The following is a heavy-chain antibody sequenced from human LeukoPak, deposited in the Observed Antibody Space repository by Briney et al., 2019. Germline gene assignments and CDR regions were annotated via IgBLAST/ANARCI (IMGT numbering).Heavy chain of an antibody. CDR3: ARDAKYYYGSRTFFFFEY. Sequence: PSETLSLTCTVSGGSFTSYYWSWIRQPAGKGLEWIGHIDTSGTTNYNPSLKSRVTMSTDTSKNQFSLKLSSVTAADTAIYYCARDAKYYYGSRTFFFFEYWGRGTLLTVSS. J-gene: IGHJ4*02. CDR1: GGSFTSYY. V-gene: IGHV4-4*07. CDR2: IDTSGTT. D-gene: IGHD3-10*01.